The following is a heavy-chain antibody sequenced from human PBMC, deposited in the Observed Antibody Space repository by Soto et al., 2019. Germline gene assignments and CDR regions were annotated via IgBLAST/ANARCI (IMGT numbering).Heavy chain of an antibody. CDR2: IRSKAYGGTT. CDR1: GFTFGDYA. Sequence: GGSLRLSCTASGFTFGDYAMSWFRQAPGKGLEWVGFIRSKAYGGTTEYAASVKGRFTISRDDSKSIAYLQMNSLKTEDTAVYYCTRDIVRGYYYYYMDVWGKGTTVTVSS. D-gene: IGHD3-16*02. CDR3: TRDIVRGYYYYYMDV. J-gene: IGHJ6*03. V-gene: IGHV3-49*03.